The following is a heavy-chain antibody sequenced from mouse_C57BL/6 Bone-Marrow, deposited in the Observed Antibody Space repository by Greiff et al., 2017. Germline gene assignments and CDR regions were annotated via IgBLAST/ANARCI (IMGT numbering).Heavy chain of an antibody. J-gene: IGHJ2*01. Sequence: EVNVVESGGDLVKPGGSLKLSCAASGFTFSSYGMSWVRQTPDKRLEWVATSSSGGSYTYYPDSVKGRFTISRDNAKNTLYLQMSSLKSEDTAMYYCARRHGYSYYFDYWGQGTTLTVSS. CDR1: GFTFSSYG. D-gene: IGHD2-3*01. V-gene: IGHV5-6*02. CDR3: ARRHGYSYYFDY. CDR2: SSSGGSYT.